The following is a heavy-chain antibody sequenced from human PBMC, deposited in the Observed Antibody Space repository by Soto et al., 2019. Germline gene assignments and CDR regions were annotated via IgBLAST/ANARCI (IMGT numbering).Heavy chain of an antibody. CDR3: ARGTLLRFLEWLKYYYYYYGMDV. CDR2: IIPIFGTA. D-gene: IGHD3-3*01. CDR1: GGTFSSYA. J-gene: IGHJ6*02. V-gene: IGHV1-69*13. Sequence: SVKVSCKASGGTFSSYAISWVRQAPGQGLGWMGGIIPIFGTANYAQKFQGRVTITADESTSTAYMELSGLRSEDTAVYYCARGTLLRFLEWLKYYYYYYGMDVWGQGTTVTVSS.